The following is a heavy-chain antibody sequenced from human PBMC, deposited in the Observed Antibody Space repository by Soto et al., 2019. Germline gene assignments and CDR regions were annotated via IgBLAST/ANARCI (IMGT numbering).Heavy chain of an antibody. CDR3: ATLPWADYGGICDP. Sequence: QVQLQESGPGLVKPSETLSLTCTVSGGSLSSYYWSWIRQPPGQGLEWIGNIYYSGSPNYNPSPKSLVTISVDTSKNQFSLNLSSGTAAETAVYCCATLPWADYGGICDPWGQGTRGTVSS. V-gene: IGHV4-59*01. D-gene: IGHD4-17*01. CDR1: GGSLSSYY. J-gene: IGHJ5*02. CDR2: IYYSGSP.